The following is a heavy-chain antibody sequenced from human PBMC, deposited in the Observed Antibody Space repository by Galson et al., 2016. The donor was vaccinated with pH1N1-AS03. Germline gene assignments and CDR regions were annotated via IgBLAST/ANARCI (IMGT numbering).Heavy chain of an antibody. Sequence: LSLTCAVSGGSMTSPDWWTWVRQPPGKGLEWIGEVHYSGTTSYNPSLNSRVTMSIDKSNNQFSLNLGSVPAADTAVYFCASAGYHTPGYHYWGQGALVTVSS. CDR3: ASAGYHTPGYHY. CDR2: VHYSGTT. V-gene: IGHV4-4*01. D-gene: IGHD3-16*02. J-gene: IGHJ4*02. CDR1: GGSMTSPDW.